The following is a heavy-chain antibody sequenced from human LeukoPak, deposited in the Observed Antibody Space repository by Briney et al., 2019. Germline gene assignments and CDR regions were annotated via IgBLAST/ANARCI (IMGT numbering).Heavy chain of an antibody. Sequence: SETLSLTCIVSGGSISNYYWSWIRQPAGKGLEWIGRIYTSGSTNYNPSLKSRVTMSVDTSKNQFSLKLNSVTAADTAVYYCARGQWLVSWFDPWGQGTLVTVSS. V-gene: IGHV4-4*07. CDR2: IYTSGST. D-gene: IGHD6-19*01. CDR3: ARGQWLVSWFDP. CDR1: GGSISNYY. J-gene: IGHJ5*02.